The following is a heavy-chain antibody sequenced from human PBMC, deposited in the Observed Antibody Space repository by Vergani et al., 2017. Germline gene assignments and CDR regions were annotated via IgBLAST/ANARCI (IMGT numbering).Heavy chain of an antibody. D-gene: IGHD3-16*01. CDR3: AHERALAGRAGGYYFDY. V-gene: IGHV2-5*02. J-gene: IGHJ4*02. CDR2: IYWDNDK. CDR1: GFSLSTSGVG. Sequence: QITLKESGPTMVKPTQTLTLTCTFSGFSLSTSGVGVGWIRQPPGKALEWLALIYWDNDKRYSPSLKSRLTITKDTSKNQVVLTMTNMDPVDTATYYCAHERALAGRAGGYYFDYWGQGTLVTVSS.